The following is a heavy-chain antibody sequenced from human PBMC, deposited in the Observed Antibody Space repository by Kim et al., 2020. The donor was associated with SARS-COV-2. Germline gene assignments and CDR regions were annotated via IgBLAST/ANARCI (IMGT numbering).Heavy chain of an antibody. V-gene: IGHV3-7*01. CDR1: GLTFGTYW. D-gene: IGHD5-18*01. J-gene: IGHJ4*02. CDR3: TRNLGYSLDY. Sequence: GGSLRLSCVDSGLTFGTYWMNWVRQAPGKGLESVATIKGDGSEKYYVDSVEGRFTVSRDNTKKSLYLQMNSLRGEDTAIYYRTRNLGYSLDYWGQGTLVT. CDR2: IKGDGSEK.